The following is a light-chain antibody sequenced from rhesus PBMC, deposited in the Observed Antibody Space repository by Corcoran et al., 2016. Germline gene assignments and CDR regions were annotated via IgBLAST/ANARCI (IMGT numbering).Light chain of an antibody. CDR1: QSLLYRSKNKNY. CDR3: QQYYSSPYS. Sequence: DIVMTQSPDSLAVSLGERVTINCKSSQSLLYRSKNKNYLPWYQQKPGQAPKLLIYWASPRESGVPNRFSGSWSGSDFTLTISGLQAEDVAVYYCQQYYSSPYSFGQGTKVEIK. J-gene: IGKJ2*01. V-gene: IGKV4-1*02. CDR2: WAS.